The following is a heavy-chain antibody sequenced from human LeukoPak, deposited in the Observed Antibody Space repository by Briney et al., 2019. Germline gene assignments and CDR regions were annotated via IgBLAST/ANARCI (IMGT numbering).Heavy chain of an antibody. CDR3: ARARWYCTNGVCYRSWFDP. CDR2: INHSGST. V-gene: IGHV4-34*01. J-gene: IGHJ5*02. Sequence: SEPLSITCAVYGGSFSGYYWSWIRQHPGKGLQWIGEINHSGSTNYNPSLKSRVTISVDTSKNQFSLKLSSVTAADTAVYYCARARWYCTNGVCYRSWFDPWGQGTLVTVSS. D-gene: IGHD2-8*01. CDR1: GGSFSGYY.